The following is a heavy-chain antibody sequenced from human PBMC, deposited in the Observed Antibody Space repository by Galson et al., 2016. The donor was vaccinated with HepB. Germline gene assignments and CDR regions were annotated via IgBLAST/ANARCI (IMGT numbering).Heavy chain of an antibody. CDR3: ARGEAYNWFDP. CDR2: INGGNGNT. J-gene: IGHJ5*02. Sequence: SVKVSCKASGYSFSRHVIHWMRQAPGQRLEWMGWINGGNGNTKYAQKFQGRITFTRDTSASTADMGLSSLRSEDTAVYYCARGEAYNWFDPWGQGTLVIVSS. CDR1: GYSFSRHV. V-gene: IGHV1-3*01. D-gene: IGHD1-26*01.